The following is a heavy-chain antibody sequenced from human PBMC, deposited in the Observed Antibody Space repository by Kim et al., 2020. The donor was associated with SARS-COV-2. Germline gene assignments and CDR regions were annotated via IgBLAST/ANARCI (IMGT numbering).Heavy chain of an antibody. CDR1: GFTFSSYS. CDR2: ISSSSSYI. CDR3: ARYLRDVLLWFGELIAVYNYYYGIDV. J-gene: IGHJ6*02. Sequence: GGSLRLSCAASGFTFSSYSMNWVRQAPGKGLEWVSSISSSSSYIYYADSVKGRFTISRDNAKNSLYLQMNSLRAEDTAVYYCARYLRDVLLWFGELIAVYNYYYGIDVWGQGTPVTVSS. V-gene: IGHV3-21*01. D-gene: IGHD3-10*01.